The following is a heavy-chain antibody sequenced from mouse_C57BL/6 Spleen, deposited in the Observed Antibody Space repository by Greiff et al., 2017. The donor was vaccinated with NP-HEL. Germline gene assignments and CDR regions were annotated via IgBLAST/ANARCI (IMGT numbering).Heavy chain of an antibody. CDR2: INYDGSST. Sequence: EVMLVESEGGLVQPGSSMKLSCTASGFTFSDYYMAWVRQVPEKGLEWVANINYDGSSTYYLDSLKSRFIISRDNAKNILYLQMSSLKSEDTATYYCARRNYGRSYFDYWGQGTTLTVSS. J-gene: IGHJ2*01. D-gene: IGHD1-1*01. CDR1: GFTFSDYY. CDR3: ARRNYGRSYFDY. V-gene: IGHV5-16*01.